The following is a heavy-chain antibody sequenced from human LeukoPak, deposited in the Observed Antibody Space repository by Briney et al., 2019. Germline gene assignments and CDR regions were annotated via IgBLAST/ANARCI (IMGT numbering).Heavy chain of an antibody. D-gene: IGHD3-22*01. CDR3: ARGDSSGHPAFDY. CDR1: GGSISNYY. J-gene: IGHJ4*02. V-gene: IGHV4-59*01. CDR2: FYHSGST. Sequence: TSETLSLTCTVSGGSISNYYWSWIRQPPGKGLEWIGYFYHSGSTNYNPSLKSRVTISVDTSKNQFSLKLTSVTAADTAVYCCARGDSSGHPAFDYWGQGTLVTVSS.